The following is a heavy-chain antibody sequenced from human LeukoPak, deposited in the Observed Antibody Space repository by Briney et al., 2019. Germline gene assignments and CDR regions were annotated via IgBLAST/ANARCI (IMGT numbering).Heavy chain of an antibody. J-gene: IGHJ6*03. V-gene: IGHV4-59*01. Sequence: SETLSLTCAVSGGSISGSYWSWIRQPPGKGLEWIGYIYYSGSTNYNPSLKSRVTISVDTSKNQFSLKLSSVTAADTAVYYCARAGIAAYDYMDVWGKGTTVTISS. CDR1: GGSISGSY. CDR3: ARAGIAAYDYMDV. D-gene: IGHD6-13*01. CDR2: IYYSGST.